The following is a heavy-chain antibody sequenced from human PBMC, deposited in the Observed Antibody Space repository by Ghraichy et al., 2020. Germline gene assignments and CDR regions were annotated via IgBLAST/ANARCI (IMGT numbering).Heavy chain of an antibody. CDR1: GFTFSSYS. CDR3: ARDTPSSVLRYFGGSVPNAFDI. D-gene: IGHD3-9*01. Sequence: GESLNISCAASGFTFSSYSMNWVRQAPGKGLEWVSYISSSSSTIYYADSVKGRFTISRDNAKNSLYLQMNSLRDEDTAVYYCARDTPSSVLRYFGGSVPNAFDIWGHGTMVTVSS. CDR2: ISSSSSTI. V-gene: IGHV3-48*02. J-gene: IGHJ3*02.